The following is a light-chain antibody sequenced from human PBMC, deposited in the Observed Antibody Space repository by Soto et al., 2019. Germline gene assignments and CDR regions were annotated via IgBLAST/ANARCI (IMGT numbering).Light chain of an antibody. CDR2: GAS. J-gene: IGKJ5*01. CDR3: QQRSNWPIT. V-gene: IGKV3-15*01. Sequence: EIVMTQSPATLSVSPGERATLSCRASQSVSSNLAWYQQKPGQAPRLLIYGASTRATGIPARFSGSGSGTELTLTISSLEPEDFAVYYCQQRSNWPITFGQGTRLDI. CDR1: QSVSSN.